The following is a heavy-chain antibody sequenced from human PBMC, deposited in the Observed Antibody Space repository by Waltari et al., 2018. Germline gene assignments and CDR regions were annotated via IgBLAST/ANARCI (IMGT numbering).Heavy chain of an antibody. Sequence: QVQLVQSGAEVKKPGASVKVSCKASGYTFTGYYMHWVRQAPGQGLEWMGWINPHSGGTNYSQKFQGRVPMTRDTSLSTAYMELSRLRSDDPAVYYCARENYDFWSGYYRYYYYYMDVWGKGTTVTISS. D-gene: IGHD3-3*01. J-gene: IGHJ6*03. V-gene: IGHV1-2*02. CDR2: INPHSGGT. CDR3: ARENYDFWSGYYRYYYYYMDV. CDR1: GYTFTGYY.